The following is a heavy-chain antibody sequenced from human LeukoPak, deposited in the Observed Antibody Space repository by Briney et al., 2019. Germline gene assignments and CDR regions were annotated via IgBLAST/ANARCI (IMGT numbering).Heavy chain of an antibody. D-gene: IGHD1-26*01. CDR3: ARASVRWELIFDY. J-gene: IGHJ4*02. CDR1: GGSISSYY. V-gene: IGHV4-59*08. CDR2: ISYSGST. Sequence: PSETLSLTCTVSGGSISSYYWSWIRQPPGKGLEWIGYISYSGSTNYNPSLKSRVTISVDTSKNQFSLKLSSVAAADTAVYYCARASVRWELIFDYWGQGTLVTVSS.